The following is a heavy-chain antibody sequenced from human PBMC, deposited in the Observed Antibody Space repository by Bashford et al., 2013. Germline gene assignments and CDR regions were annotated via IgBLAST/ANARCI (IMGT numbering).Heavy chain of an antibody. D-gene: IGHD3-16*01. V-gene: IGHV4-39*07. Sequence: SSETLSLTCTVSGASISRSSNFWGWVRQPPGKGLEWIGSIFYSGTTYYSPSLKSRVTISIDTSKNQISLNLTSVTAADTALYYCARGGYGGLTDYWGQGALVTVSS. CDR3: ARGGYGGLTDY. CDR1: GASISRSSNF. CDR2: IFYSGTT. J-gene: IGHJ4*02.